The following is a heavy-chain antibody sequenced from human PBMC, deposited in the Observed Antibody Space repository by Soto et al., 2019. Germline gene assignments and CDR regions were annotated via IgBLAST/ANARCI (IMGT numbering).Heavy chain of an antibody. CDR1: GGTFSSYT. Sequence: QVQLVQSGAEVQKPGSSGKVSCKASGGTFSSYTMSWVRQAPGQGLEWMGRIIPILGIANYAQKFQGRVTITAGKSTSTAYMDLSSLRSEDTAVYYCARDIVPAAPGYYFDYWGQGTLVTVSS. CDR3: ARDIVPAAPGYYFDY. CDR2: IIPILGIA. D-gene: IGHD2-2*01. V-gene: IGHV1-69*02. J-gene: IGHJ4*02.